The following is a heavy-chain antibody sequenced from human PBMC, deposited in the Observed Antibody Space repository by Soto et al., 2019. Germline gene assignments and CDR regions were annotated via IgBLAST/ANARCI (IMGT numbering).Heavy chain of an antibody. V-gene: IGHV3-49*03. J-gene: IGHJ3*02. CDR3: TSFRTSAWGSDCYQAFDI. D-gene: IGHD3-16*02. CDR2: IRSKAYGGTT. CDR1: EGNSVDHA. Sequence: LRHSRTDAEGNSVDHAISCFSKTPGKGLKWVGFIRSKAYGGTTAYAASVKGRFTISRDDSKSIAYLQMNSLKTEDTAVYYCTSFRTSAWGSDCYQAFDIWCLWSMVTVSS.